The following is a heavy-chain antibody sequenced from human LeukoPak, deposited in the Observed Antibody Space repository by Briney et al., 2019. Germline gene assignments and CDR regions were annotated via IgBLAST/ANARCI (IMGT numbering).Heavy chain of an antibody. V-gene: IGHV2-5*02. Sequence: GSGPTLVDPTQTLTLTCPFSGFSLSMNGVGVGWVRQPPGKALEWLALIYWDDAKRSSSSLRSRLTISKDTSKSQVVLTMTNMDPVDTATYYCARNSEDSSGYYYLFDYWGQGTLVTVSS. D-gene: IGHD3-22*01. CDR3: ARNSEDSSGYYYLFDY. J-gene: IGHJ4*02. CDR1: GFSLSMNGVG. CDR2: IYWDDAK.